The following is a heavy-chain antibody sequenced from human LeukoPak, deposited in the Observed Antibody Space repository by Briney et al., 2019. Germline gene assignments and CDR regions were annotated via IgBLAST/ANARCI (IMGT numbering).Heavy chain of an antibody. CDR1: GGSISSYN. J-gene: IGHJ4*02. V-gene: IGHV4-4*07. D-gene: IGHD3-3*01. CDR2: IYTSGST. CDR3: ARASDYDFWSGYVFDY. Sequence: PSETLSLTCTVSGGSISSYNWSWIRQPAGKGLEWIGRIYTSGSTNYNPSLKSRVTMSVDTSKNQFSLKLSSVTAADTAVYYCARASDYDFWSGYVFDYWGQGTLVTVSS.